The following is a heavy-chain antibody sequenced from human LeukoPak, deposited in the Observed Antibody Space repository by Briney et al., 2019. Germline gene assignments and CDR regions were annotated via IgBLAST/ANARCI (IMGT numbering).Heavy chain of an antibody. D-gene: IGHD5-12*01. V-gene: IGHV3-30*02. CDR3: AKDRSGLVWYFDL. CDR1: GFTFNNYG. CDR2: IPLDGSHQ. J-gene: IGHJ2*01. Sequence: PGGSLRLSCAASGFTFNNYGMHWVRQAPGKGLEWVAFIPLDGSHQNYADSVKGRFTISRDNSKNALYLQMNSLTAEDTAMYFCAKDRSGLVWYFDLWGRGTLVTVSS.